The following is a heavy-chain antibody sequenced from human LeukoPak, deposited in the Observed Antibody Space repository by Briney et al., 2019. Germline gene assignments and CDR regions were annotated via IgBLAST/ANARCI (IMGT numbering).Heavy chain of an antibody. V-gene: IGHV4-34*01. CDR2: INHSGGT. D-gene: IGHD5-12*01. CDR1: GGSFSGYY. CDR3: AGATSGYDWI. Sequence: PSETLSLTCAVYGGSFSGYYWSWIRQPPGKGLEWIGEINHSGGTNYNPSLKSRVTISVNTSKNQFSLKLTSVTAADTAVYYCAGATSGYDWIWGQGTLVTVSS. J-gene: IGHJ4*02.